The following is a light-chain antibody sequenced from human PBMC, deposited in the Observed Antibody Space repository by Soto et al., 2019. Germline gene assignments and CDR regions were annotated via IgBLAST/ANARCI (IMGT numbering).Light chain of an antibody. CDR2: DVS. Sequence: QSALTQPRSVSGSPGQSVTISCTGTSSYVGGYNYVSWYQQHPGKAPKLMIYDVSKRPSGVPDRFSGSKSGNTASLTISGLQAEDEADYYCCSYAGSYTPFGGGTKVTVL. J-gene: IGLJ2*01. V-gene: IGLV2-11*01. CDR3: CSYAGSYTP. CDR1: SSYVGGYNY.